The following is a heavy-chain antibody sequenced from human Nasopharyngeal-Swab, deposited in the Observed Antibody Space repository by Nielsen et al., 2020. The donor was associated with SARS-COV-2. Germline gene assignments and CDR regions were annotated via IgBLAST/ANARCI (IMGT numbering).Heavy chain of an antibody. CDR3: AREMRDSSSGNDAFDV. V-gene: IGHV1-2*02. Sequence: WVRQAPGQGLEWMGCINPNSGGATYAQKFEGRVTMTRATSRDTAYMGLSVLRPDDTAVFYCAREMRDSSSGNDAFDVWGQGTRVTVSS. J-gene: IGHJ3*01. CDR2: INPNSGGA. D-gene: IGHD3-10*01.